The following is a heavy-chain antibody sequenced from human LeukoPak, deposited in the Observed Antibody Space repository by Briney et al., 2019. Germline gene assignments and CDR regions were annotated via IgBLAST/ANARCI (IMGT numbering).Heavy chain of an antibody. CDR3: GASTMIVVVIPWYYGMDV. CDR1: GYTLTELS. V-gene: IGHV1-24*01. J-gene: IGHJ6*02. D-gene: IGHD3-22*01. CDR2: FDPEDGET. Sequence: GASVKVSCKVSGYTLTELSMHWVRQAPGKGLEWMGGFDPEDGETIYAQKFQGRVTMTEDTSTDTAYMELSSLRSEDTAVYYCGASTMIVVVIPWYYGMDVWGQGTTVTVSS.